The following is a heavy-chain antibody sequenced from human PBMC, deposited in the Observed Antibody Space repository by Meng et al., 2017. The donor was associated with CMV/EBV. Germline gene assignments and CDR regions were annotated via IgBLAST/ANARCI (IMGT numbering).Heavy chain of an antibody. V-gene: IGHV3-30*02. CDR3: AKDAAMVTGDYYYYYYGMDV. CDR1: GFTFSSYG. Sequence: GESLKISCAASGFTFSSYGMHWVRQAPGKGLEWVAFIRYDGSNKYYADSVKGRFTISRDNSKNTLYLQMNSLRAEDTAVYYCAKDAAMVTGDYYYYYYGMDVWGQGTTVTVSS. D-gene: IGHD5-18*01. J-gene: IGHJ6*02. CDR2: IRYDGSNK.